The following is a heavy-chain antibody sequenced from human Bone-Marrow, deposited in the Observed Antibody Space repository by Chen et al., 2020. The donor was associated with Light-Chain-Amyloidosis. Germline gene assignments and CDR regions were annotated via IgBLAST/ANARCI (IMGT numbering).Heavy chain of an antibody. CDR1: GGRFSSSS. J-gene: IGHJ2*01. Sequence: QVQLVQSGVEVKRPGSSVTVSCTASGGRFSSSSINWVRQVPGLGLEWVGGVIPTLGTRSAAQKFRGRVSISADKSTGTAHLELTSLISEDTAVYYCATGPYIVAVTAAPSYFDLWGRGIPVIVSS. D-gene: IGHD2-21*02. CDR2: VIPTLGTR. CDR3: ATGPYIVAVTAAPSYFDL. V-gene: IGHV1-69*06.